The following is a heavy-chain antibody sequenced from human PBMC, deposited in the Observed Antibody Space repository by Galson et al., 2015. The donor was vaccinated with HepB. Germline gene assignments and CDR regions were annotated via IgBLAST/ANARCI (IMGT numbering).Heavy chain of an antibody. J-gene: IGHJ4*02. CDR3: ATQPDPQLAGWGYFDY. Sequence: SVKVSCKASGYTFTSYGISWVRQAPGQGLEWMGWISAYNGNTNYAQKLQGRVTMTTDTSTSTAYMELRSLRSDDTAVYYCATQPDPQLAGWGYFDYWGQGTLVTVSS. CDR1: GYTFTSYG. D-gene: IGHD3-16*01. V-gene: IGHV1-18*01. CDR2: ISAYNGNT.